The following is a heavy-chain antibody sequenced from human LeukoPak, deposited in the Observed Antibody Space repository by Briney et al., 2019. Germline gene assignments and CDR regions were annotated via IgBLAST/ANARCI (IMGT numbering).Heavy chain of an antibody. CDR3: ARGGFSIYYYDSSGYLFDY. D-gene: IGHD3-22*01. J-gene: IGHJ4*02. CDR2: IYYSGST. V-gene: IGHV4-59*12. Sequence: SETLSLTCTVSGGSISSYYWSWIRQPPGKGLEWIGYIYYSGSTYYNPPLKSRVTISVDTSKNQFSLKLSSVTAADTAVYYCARGGFSIYYYDSSGYLFDYWGQGTLVTVSS. CDR1: GGSISSYY.